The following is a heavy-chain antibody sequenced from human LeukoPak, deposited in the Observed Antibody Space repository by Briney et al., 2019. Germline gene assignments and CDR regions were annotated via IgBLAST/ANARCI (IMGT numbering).Heavy chain of an antibody. Sequence: PGGSLRLSCAASGFTFRSYSMNWVRQAPGKGLEWVSVIYSGGSTYYADSVKGRFTISRDNSKNTLYLQMNSLRAEDTAVYYCARDSDYDSSGPLRDYWGQGTLVTVSS. CDR3: ARDSDYDSSGPLRDY. D-gene: IGHD3-22*01. CDR2: IYSGGST. CDR1: GFTFRSYS. J-gene: IGHJ4*02. V-gene: IGHV3-66*01.